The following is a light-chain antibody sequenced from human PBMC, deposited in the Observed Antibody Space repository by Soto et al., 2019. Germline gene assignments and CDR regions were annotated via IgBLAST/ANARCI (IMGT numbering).Light chain of an antibody. CDR2: EVS. CDR3: TSYASSRTLV. V-gene: IGLV2-14*01. Sequence: QSALTQPASVSGSPGQSITISCTGTSSDVGGYNFVSWYQHHPGKAPKLMIYEVSKRPSGVSDRFSGSKSGDTASLTISGLQADDEGDYYCTSYASSRTLVFGSGTKLTVL. CDR1: SSDVGGYNF. J-gene: IGLJ1*01.